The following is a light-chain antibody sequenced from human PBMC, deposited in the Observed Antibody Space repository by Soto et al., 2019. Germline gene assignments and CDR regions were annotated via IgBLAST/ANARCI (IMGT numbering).Light chain of an antibody. CDR1: QSVAGN. V-gene: IGKV3-15*01. Sequence: EIVMTQSPATLSVSPGETATLSCRASQSVAGNLAWYQQKPGQPPRLLIYGVSTRATGVPARFSGSGSETDFSLAISSLQIEDFALYYCQQYSSWPFTFGPGTKVAIE. J-gene: IGKJ3*01. CDR3: QQYSSWPFT. CDR2: GVS.